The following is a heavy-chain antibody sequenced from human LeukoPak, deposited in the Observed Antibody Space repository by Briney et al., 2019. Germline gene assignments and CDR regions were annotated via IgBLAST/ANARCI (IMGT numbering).Heavy chain of an antibody. Sequence: PGGSLRLSCAASGFTFSDYYMSWIRQAPGKGLEWVSYISSRSSYTKYADPVKGRFTISRDNAKNSLHLQMNSLRAEDTAVYYCASSLTPGDGYNSRPFDYWGQGTLVTVSS. CDR2: ISSRSSYT. CDR1: GFTFSDYY. V-gene: IGHV3-11*06. D-gene: IGHD5-24*01. CDR3: ASSLTPGDGYNSRPFDY. J-gene: IGHJ4*02.